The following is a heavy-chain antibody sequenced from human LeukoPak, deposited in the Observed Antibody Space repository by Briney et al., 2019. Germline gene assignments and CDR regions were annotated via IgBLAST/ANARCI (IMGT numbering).Heavy chain of an antibody. CDR2: ISYDGSNK. J-gene: IGHJ4*02. V-gene: IGHV3-30*18. CDR1: GFTFSSYG. Sequence: PGGSLRLSCAASGFTFSSYGMHWVRQAPGKGLEWVAVISYDGSNKYYADSVKGRSTISRDNSKNTLYLQMNSLRAEDTAVYYCAKAMLRIVVVPAADYWGQGTLVTVSS. CDR3: AKAMLRIVVVPAADY. D-gene: IGHD2-2*01.